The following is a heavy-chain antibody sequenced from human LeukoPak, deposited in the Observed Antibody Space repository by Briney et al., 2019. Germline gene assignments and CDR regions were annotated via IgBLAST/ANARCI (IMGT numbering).Heavy chain of an antibody. CDR1: GGSISSYY. CDR3: ARHGSAYYFDY. CDR2: IFYSGST. J-gene: IGHJ4*02. D-gene: IGHD3-22*01. V-gene: IGHV4-59*01. Sequence: SETLSLTCTASGGSISSYYWSWIRQPPGKGLEWIGYIFYSGSTNHNPSLKSRVTISVDTSKKQFSLKLSSVTAADTAVYYCARHGSAYYFDYWSQGTLVTVSS.